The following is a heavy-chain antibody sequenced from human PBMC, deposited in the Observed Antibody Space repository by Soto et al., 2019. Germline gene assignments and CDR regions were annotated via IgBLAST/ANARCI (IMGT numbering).Heavy chain of an antibody. CDR3: ARELDYGGNYDFDY. CDR1: GYTFTSYA. J-gene: IGHJ4*02. Sequence: ASVKVSRKASGYTFTSYAMHWVRQAPGQRLEWTGWINAGNGNTKYSQKFQGRVTITRDTSASTAYMELSSLRSEDTAVYYCARELDYGGNYDFDYWGQGTLVTVSS. D-gene: IGHD4-17*01. CDR2: INAGNGNT. V-gene: IGHV1-3*01.